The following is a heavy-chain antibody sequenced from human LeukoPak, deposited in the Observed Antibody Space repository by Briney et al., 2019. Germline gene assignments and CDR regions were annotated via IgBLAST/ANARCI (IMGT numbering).Heavy chain of an antibody. Sequence: SETLSLTCAVSGDSISSNHWWSWVRQPPGKGLEWIGEVSHSGSTSYNPSLKSRVTLSVDKSKNQFSLTLTSLTAADTAVYYCTRGGTDALSYWGQGALVTVSS. J-gene: IGHJ4*02. CDR2: VSHSGST. CDR1: GDSISSNHW. V-gene: IGHV4-4*02. CDR3: TRGGTDALSY. D-gene: IGHD3-16*01.